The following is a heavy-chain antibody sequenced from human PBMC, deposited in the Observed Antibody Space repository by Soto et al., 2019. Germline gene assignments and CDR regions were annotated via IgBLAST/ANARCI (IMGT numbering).Heavy chain of an antibody. J-gene: IGHJ4*02. CDR2: IYDSGSP. Sequence: PSETLSLTCTISGGSVSVYYWSWIRQSPGQRLEWIGYIYDSGSPYYNPSLKTRVTIAADSSKNQISLKLTSATAADTAVYYCARGVGSSPPQYWGRGTLVTVSS. CDR3: ARGVGSSPPQY. V-gene: IGHV4-59*02. D-gene: IGHD1-26*01. CDR1: GGSVSVYY.